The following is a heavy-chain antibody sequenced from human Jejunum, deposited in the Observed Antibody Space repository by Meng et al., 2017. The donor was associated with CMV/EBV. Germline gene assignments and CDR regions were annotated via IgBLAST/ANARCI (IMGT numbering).Heavy chain of an antibody. CDR2: ISSRMAFT. V-gene: IGHV3-21*01. CDR3: VRGSDFRYGMDI. D-gene: IGHD3-3*01. Sequence: ASGFPFISDTMNWVRQAPGKGLEWVSSISSRMAFTYYADSVKGRFTISRDDAQNSVHLQMNSLRVEDTAIYYCVRGSDFRYGMDIWGQGTTVTVSS. J-gene: IGHJ6*02. CDR1: GFPFISDT.